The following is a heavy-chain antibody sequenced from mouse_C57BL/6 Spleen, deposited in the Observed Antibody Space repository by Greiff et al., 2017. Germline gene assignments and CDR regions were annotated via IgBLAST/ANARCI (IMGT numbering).Heavy chain of an antibody. J-gene: IGHJ4*01. CDR1: GFSLTSYA. Sequence: VHLVESGPGLVAPSQSLSITCTVSGFSLTSYAISWVRQPPGKGLEWLGVIWTGGGTNYNSALKSRLSISKDNSKSQVFLKMNSLQTDDTARYYCARSSNRGYYAMDYWGQGTSVTVSS. V-gene: IGHV2-9-1*01. CDR2: IWTGGGT. CDR3: ARSSNRGYYAMDY. D-gene: IGHD2-5*01.